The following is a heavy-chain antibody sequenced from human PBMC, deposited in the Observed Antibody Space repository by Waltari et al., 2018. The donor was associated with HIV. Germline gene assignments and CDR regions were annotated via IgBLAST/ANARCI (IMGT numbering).Heavy chain of an antibody. D-gene: IGHD5-18*01. J-gene: IGHJ5*02. CDR3: ASADTAMAP. CDR2: INHSGST. CDR1: GGSFSGYY. V-gene: IGHV4-34*01. Sequence: QVQLQQWGAGLLKPSETLSLTCDVYGGSFSGYYWSWIRQPPGKGLEWIGEINHSGSTNYNPTLKSRVTISVDTSKNQVSLKLSSGTAADTAVYYCASADTAMAPWGQGTLVTVSS.